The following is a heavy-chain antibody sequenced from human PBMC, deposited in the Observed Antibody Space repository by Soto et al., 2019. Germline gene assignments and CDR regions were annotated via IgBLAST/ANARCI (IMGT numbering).Heavy chain of an antibody. CDR3: AKDSGHGDDGDYYYGMDV. CDR2: ISWNSGSI. Sequence: EVQLVESGGGLVQPGRSLRLSCAASGFTFDDYAMHWVRQAPGKGLEWVSGISWNSGSIGYADSVKGRFTISRDNAKNSLYLQMNSLRAEDTALYYCAKDSGHGDDGDYYYGMDVWGQGTTVTVSS. D-gene: IGHD4-17*01. V-gene: IGHV3-9*01. J-gene: IGHJ6*02. CDR1: GFTFDDYA.